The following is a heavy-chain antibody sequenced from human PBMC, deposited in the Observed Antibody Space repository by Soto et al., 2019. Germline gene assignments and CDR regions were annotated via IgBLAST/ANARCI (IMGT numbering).Heavy chain of an antibody. D-gene: IGHD6-19*01. V-gene: IGHV5-10-1*01. Sequence: GESLKISCKGSGYSFTSYWISWVRQMPGKGLEWMGRIDPSDSYTNYSPSFQGHVTISADKSISTAYLQWSSLKASDTAMYYCAGHYSSDDAFDIWGQGTMVTVSS. CDR3: AGHYSSDDAFDI. CDR2: IDPSDSYT. J-gene: IGHJ3*02. CDR1: GYSFTSYW.